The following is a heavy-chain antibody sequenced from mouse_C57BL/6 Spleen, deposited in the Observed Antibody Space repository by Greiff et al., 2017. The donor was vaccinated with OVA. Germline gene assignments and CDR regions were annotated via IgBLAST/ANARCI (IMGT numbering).Heavy chain of an antibody. V-gene: IGHV1-52*01. D-gene: IGHD3-1*01. CDR2: IDPSDSAT. CDR3: ARDGLRRSYYAMDY. CDR1: GYTFTSYW. J-gene: IGHJ4*01. Sequence: QVQLQQPGAELVRPGSSVKLSCKASGYTFTSYWMHWVKQRPIQGLEWIGNIDPSDSATHYNQKFKDKATLTVDKSSSTAYMQLSSLTSEDSAVYYCARDGLRRSYYAMDYWGQGTSVTVSS.